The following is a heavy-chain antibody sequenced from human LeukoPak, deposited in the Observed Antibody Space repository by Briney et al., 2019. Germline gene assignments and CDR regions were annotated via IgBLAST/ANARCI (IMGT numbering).Heavy chain of an antibody. D-gene: IGHD3-3*01. Sequence: ASVKVSCKASGYTFTGYYMHWVRQAPGQGLEWMGWINPNSGGTNYAQKFQGRVTMTRDTSISTAYMELSRLRSDDTAVYYCARMYYDFWSGYSHYYYGMDVWGQGTTVTVSS. CDR1: GYTFTGYY. CDR3: ARMYYDFWSGYSHYYYGMDV. J-gene: IGHJ6*02. CDR2: INPNSGGT. V-gene: IGHV1-2*02.